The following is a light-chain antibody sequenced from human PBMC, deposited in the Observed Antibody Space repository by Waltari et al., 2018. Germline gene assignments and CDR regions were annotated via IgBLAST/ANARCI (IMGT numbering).Light chain of an antibody. CDR1: QSVLYSVNNKDY. CDR2: WAS. CDR3: AAWDDSLNGRWV. Sequence: DIVLTQSPDSLAVSLGERATINCKSSQSVLYSVNNKDYLAWYQQKPGQPPKLLIYWASTRESGVPDRFSGSGSGTSASLAISGLQSEDEADYYCAAWDDSLNGRWVFGGGTKV. J-gene: IGKJ4*02. V-gene: IGKV4-1*01.